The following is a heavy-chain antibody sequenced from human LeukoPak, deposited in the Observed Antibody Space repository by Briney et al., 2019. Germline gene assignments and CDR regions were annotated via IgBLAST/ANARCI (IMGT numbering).Heavy chain of an antibody. CDR2: IRDSSGTI. CDR3: AKTLGSRGTPNWFDP. CDR1: GFPFSTYS. J-gene: IGHJ5*02. V-gene: IGHV3-48*01. D-gene: IGHD1-14*01. Sequence: GGSLRLSCAASGFPFSTYSMNWVRQAPGKGLEWVSYIRDSSGTIYYADSVKGRFTISRDNSKNTLYLQMNSLRAEDTAVYYCAKTLGSRGTPNWFDPWGQGTLVTVSS.